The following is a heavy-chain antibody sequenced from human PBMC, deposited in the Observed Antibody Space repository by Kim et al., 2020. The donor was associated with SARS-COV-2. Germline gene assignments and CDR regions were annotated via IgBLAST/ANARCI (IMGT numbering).Heavy chain of an antibody. CDR2: IYYSGST. Sequence: SETLSLTCTVSGGSISSYYWSWIRQPPGKGLEWIGYIYYSGSTNYNPSLKNRVTISVDTSKNQFSLKLSSVTAADTAVYYCARAGDGDYYYDSSGYYGSRQYYYYGMDVWGQGTTVTVSS. V-gene: IGHV4-59*13. CDR3: ARAGDGDYYYDSSGYYGSRQYYYYGMDV. D-gene: IGHD3-22*01. CDR1: GGSISSYY. J-gene: IGHJ6*02.